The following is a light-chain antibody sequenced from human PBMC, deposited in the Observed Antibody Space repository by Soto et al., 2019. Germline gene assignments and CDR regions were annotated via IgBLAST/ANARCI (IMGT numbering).Light chain of an antibody. CDR1: SSNIGTDT. CDR2: NNN. J-gene: IGLJ2*01. V-gene: IGLV1-44*01. CDR3: AAWDDSLNGRV. Sequence: QSVLTQPRSASGTPGQRVTISCSGSSSNIGTDTVNWYQQLPGKAPKLLISNNNRRPSGVPDRFSGSKSGTSASLAISGLQSEDEADYYCAAWDDSLNGRVFGGGTKVTVL.